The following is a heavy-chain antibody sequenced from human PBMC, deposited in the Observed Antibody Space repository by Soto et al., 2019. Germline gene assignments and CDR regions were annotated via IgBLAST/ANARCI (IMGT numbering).Heavy chain of an antibody. CDR2: INAGNGNT. V-gene: IGHV1-3*01. J-gene: IGHJ4*01. CDR1: GYTFTSYA. D-gene: IGHD5-18*01. Sequence: QVQLVQSGAEVKKPGASVKVSCKASGYTFTSYAMHWVRQAPGQRLEWMGWINAGNGNTKYSQKFQGRVTITRDTSASTAYMELSSLRSDDTAVYYCARGPVGPDSPGDYWGHRTPVTVSS. CDR3: ARGPVGPDSPGDY.